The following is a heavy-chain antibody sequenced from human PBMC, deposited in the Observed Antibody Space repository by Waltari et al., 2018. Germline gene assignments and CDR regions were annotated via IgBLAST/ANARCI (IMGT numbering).Heavy chain of an antibody. Sequence: QVQLVQSGAEVKKPGASVKVSCKASGYTFTNYGTRGVRQAPGQGLEWMGWFSVYNGNTNYAQKLQGRVTMTTDTSTSTAYMELRSLRSDDTAVYYCARGVPGSWPDYYFDHWGQGTLVTVSS. J-gene: IGHJ4*02. CDR2: FSVYNGNT. CDR1: GYTFTNYG. CDR3: ARGVPGSWPDYYFDH. V-gene: IGHV1-18*01. D-gene: IGHD3-10*01.